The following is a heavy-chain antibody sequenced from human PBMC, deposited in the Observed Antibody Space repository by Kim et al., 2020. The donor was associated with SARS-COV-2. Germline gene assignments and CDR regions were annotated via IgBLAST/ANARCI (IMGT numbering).Heavy chain of an antibody. CDR3: TRLYDSSANYDPGYYYYYYGMDV. CDR2: IRSKANSYAT. J-gene: IGHJ6*02. Sequence: GGSLRLSCAASGFTFSGSAMHWVRQASGKGLEWVGRIRSKANSYATAYAASVKGRFTISRDDSKNTAYLQMNSLKTEDTAVYYCTRLYDSSANYDPGYYYYYYGMDVWGQGTTVTVSS. CDR1: GFTFSGSA. D-gene: IGHD3-22*01. V-gene: IGHV3-73*01.